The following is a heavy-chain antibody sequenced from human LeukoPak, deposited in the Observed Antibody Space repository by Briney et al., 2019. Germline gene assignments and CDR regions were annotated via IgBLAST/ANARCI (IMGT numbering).Heavy chain of an antibody. J-gene: IGHJ4*02. CDR3: ARMGAVYCGGDCYHFDY. CDR1: GYTFTSYY. Sequence: ASVKVSCKASGYTFTSYYMHWVRQAPGQGLEWMGIINPSGGSTSYAQKFQGRVTMTRDTSTSTVYMELSSLRSEDTAVYYCARMGAVYCGGDCYHFDYWGQGTLVTVSS. V-gene: IGHV1-46*01. CDR2: INPSGGST. D-gene: IGHD2-21*02.